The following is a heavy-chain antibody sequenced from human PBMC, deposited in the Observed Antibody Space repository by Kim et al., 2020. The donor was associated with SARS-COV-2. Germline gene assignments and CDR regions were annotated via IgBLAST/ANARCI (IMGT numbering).Heavy chain of an antibody. V-gene: IGHV3-30*02. D-gene: IGHD6-13*01. CDR3: AKDAVRALGIAAADLNWFDP. J-gene: IGHJ5*02. Sequence: RFTISRDNSKNTLYLQMNSLRAEDTAVYYCAKDAVRALGIAAADLNWFDPWGQGTLVTVSS.